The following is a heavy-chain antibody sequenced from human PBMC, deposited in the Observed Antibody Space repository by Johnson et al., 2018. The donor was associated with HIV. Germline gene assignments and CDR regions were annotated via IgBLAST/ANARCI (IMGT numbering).Heavy chain of an antibody. CDR1: GFTVSNNY. CDR3: ASLGLDLLVKAPLSVVFDAFDI. V-gene: IGHV3-66*01. J-gene: IGHJ3*02. D-gene: IGHD3-10*01. Sequence: VQLVESGGGLVQPGGSLRLSCGASGFTVSNNYMNWVRQAPGKGLEWVSVMSTGGTTYYADSVKGRFTLSRVNSKNTLYLQMNSLRAEDRAVYYCASLGLDLLVKAPLSVVFDAFDIWGQGTMVTVSS. CDR2: MSTGGTT.